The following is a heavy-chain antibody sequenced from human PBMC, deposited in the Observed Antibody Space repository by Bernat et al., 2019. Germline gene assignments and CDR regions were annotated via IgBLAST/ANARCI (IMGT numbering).Heavy chain of an antibody. CDR3: ARTQTTETTSHFDY. CDR1: GGSISSGGNY. CDR2: MYYTGIT. J-gene: IGHJ4*02. Sequence: QVQLQESGPGLVKPSQTLSLTCTVSGGSISSGGNYWSWIRQHPGKGLEWIGYMYYTGITYYNPSLKSPVTLSVDTSKNQFSLTLNSVTAADTAVYYCARTQTTETTSHFDYWGQGALVTVSS. V-gene: IGHV4-31*01. D-gene: IGHD4-11*01.